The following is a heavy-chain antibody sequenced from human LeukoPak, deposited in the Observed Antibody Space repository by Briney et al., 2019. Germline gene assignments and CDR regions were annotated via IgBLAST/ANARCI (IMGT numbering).Heavy chain of an antibody. CDR2: ISSSSSYI. Sequence: GGSLRLSCAASGFTFSSYSMNWVRQAPGKGLEWVSSISSSSSYIYYADSVKGRFTISRDNAKNSLYLQMNSLRAEDTAVYYCARVYPTSIYYYDIPGPFDYWGQGTLVTVSS. D-gene: IGHD3-22*01. J-gene: IGHJ4*02. CDR3: ARVYPTSIYYYDIPGPFDY. CDR1: GFTFSSYS. V-gene: IGHV3-21*01.